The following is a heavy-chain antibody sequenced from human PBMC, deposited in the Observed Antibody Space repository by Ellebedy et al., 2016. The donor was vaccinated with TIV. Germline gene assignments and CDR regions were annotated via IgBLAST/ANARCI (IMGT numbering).Heavy chain of an antibody. Sequence: GESLKISCAASGFTFSTYAMSWLRQAPGKGLEWVSGFGVSGDTTYYVDSVKGRFTISRDNSKNMLYLQMNSLRADDTAVYYCARGKSGTYIHHAFDNWGQGTLVTVSS. CDR3: ARGKSGTYIHHAFDN. CDR2: FGVSGDTT. D-gene: IGHD1-14*01. J-gene: IGHJ4*02. V-gene: IGHV3-23*01. CDR1: GFTFSTYA.